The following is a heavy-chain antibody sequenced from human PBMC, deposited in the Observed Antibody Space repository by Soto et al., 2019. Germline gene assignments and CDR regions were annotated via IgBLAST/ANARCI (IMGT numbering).Heavy chain of an antibody. D-gene: IGHD3-16*02. V-gene: IGHV3-21*01. CDR1: GFTFSSYS. J-gene: IGHJ3*02. CDR3: ARDPMITFGGVIVTSAAFDI. Sequence: GESLKISCAASGFTFSSYSMNWVRQAPGKGLEWVSSISSSSSYIYYADSVKGRFTISRDNAKNSLYLQMNSLRAEDTAVYYCARDPMITFGGVIVTSAAFDIWGQGTMVTVSS. CDR2: ISSSSSYI.